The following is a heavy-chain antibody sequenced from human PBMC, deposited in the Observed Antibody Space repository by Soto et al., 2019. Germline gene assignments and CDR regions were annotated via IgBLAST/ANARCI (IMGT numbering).Heavy chain of an antibody. Sequence: ASVKDSCQASGYTFTVYDLHWLLQAPGQGLEWMGWISGGSGATNYAQKFQGRVTMTRDTSIITAYMDLTRLTSDDTAVYYCATGWRLHSGCSPCFDYCGQVSLVTVS. CDR2: ISGGSGAT. CDR3: ATGWRLHSGCSPCFDY. V-gene: IGHV1-2*02. CDR1: GYTFTVYD. D-gene: IGHD6-19*01. J-gene: IGHJ4*02.